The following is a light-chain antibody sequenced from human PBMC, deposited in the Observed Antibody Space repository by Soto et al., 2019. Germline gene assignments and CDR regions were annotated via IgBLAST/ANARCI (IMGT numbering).Light chain of an antibody. J-gene: IGKJ1*01. CDR2: GAS. CDR3: QQYGSSRLT. Sequence: EIVLTQSPGTLSLSPGEGATLSCRASQSISSSYLAWYQHNRGQAPRLLIYGASTRAAGTPDRFSGSGSGTDFTLTISRLEPEDFAVYYCQQYGSSRLTFGQGTKVEVK. V-gene: IGKV3-20*01. CDR1: QSISSSY.